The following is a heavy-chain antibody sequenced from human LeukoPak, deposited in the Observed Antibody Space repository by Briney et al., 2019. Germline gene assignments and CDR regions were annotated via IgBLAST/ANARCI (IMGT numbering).Heavy chain of an antibody. Sequence: PGGSLRLSCAASGFTFSNYAMNWVRQAPGKGLQWVSGISGSGGSTYYADSVKGRFTISRDNSKNTLYLQMNSLRAEDTAVYYCAKESKSNYYQYYGMDVWGQGTTVTVS. V-gene: IGHV3-23*01. J-gene: IGHJ6*02. CDR3: AKESKSNYYQYYGMDV. CDR2: ISGSGGST. CDR1: GFTFSNYA.